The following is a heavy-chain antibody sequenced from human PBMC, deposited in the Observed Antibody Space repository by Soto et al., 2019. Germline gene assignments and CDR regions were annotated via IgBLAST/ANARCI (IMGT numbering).Heavy chain of an antibody. CDR1: GFTFSPYS. J-gene: IGHJ4*02. Sequence: GGSLRLSCAVSGFTFSPYSMNWVRQAPGKGLEWISYISSGGDTIYYADSVRGRFTVSRDNTKNSLYLQMDSLRDEDTAVYYCARDRSTIYGVVTTIDYWGQGTLVTVS. V-gene: IGHV3-48*02. D-gene: IGHD3-3*01. CDR3: ARDRSTIYGVVTTIDY. CDR2: ISSGGDTI.